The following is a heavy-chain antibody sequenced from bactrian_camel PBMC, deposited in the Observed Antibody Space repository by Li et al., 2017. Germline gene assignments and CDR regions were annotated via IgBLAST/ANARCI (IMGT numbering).Heavy chain of an antibody. Sequence: HVQLVESGGGSVQAGGSLRLSCGYTYDGGDMAWFRQAPGMEREGVAAISSAGSADYADSVKGRFTISKDNERNTLALLMNGLKPEDTAMYYCAAAFTLRNVPCHEKRSDKFGWWGQGTQVTVS. CDR1: YTYDGGD. CDR3: AAAFTLRNVPCHEKRSDKFGW. CDR2: ISSAGSA. D-gene: IGHD1*01. J-gene: IGHJ6*01. V-gene: IGHV3S55*01.